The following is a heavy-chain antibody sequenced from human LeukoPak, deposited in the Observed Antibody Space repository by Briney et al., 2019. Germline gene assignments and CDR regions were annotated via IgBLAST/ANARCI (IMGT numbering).Heavy chain of an antibody. J-gene: IGHJ4*02. CDR1: GFTFSSYA. Sequence: GGSLRLSCAASGFTFSSYAMSWVRQAPGKGLEWVSAISGSGGSTYYADSVKGRFTISRDNSKNTLYLQMNSLRAEDTAVYYWAKDGSYDFWSGYYWFDYWGQGPLVTVSS. D-gene: IGHD3-3*01. CDR3: AKDGSYDFWSGYYWFDY. CDR2: ISGSGGST. V-gene: IGHV3-23*01.